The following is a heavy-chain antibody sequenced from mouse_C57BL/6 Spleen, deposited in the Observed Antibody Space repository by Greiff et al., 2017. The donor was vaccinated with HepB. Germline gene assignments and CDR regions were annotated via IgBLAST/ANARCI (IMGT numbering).Heavy chain of an antibody. CDR3: TTGYGSGFAY. CDR2: IDPENGDT. CDR1: GFNIKDDY. J-gene: IGHJ3*01. V-gene: IGHV14-4*01. D-gene: IGHD1-1*01. Sequence: EVQLQQSGAELVRPGASVKLSCTASGFNIKDDYMHWVKQRPEQGLEWIGWIDPENGDTEYASKFQGKATITADTSSNTAYLHLSSLTSEDTAVYYGTTGYGSGFAYWGQGTLVTVSA.